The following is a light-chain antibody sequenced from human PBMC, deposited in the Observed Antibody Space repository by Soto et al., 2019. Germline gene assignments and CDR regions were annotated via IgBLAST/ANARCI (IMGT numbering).Light chain of an antibody. CDR1: RDVGSD. CDR3: QKYNSAPL. CDR2: DAS. J-gene: IGKJ1*01. Sequence: QMTQSPSSLSASVGEKIIITCRASRDVGSDVSWYQQKPGQAPKLLIYDASTLQSGVPSRFSGSGSGTDFTLTISNLQPEDVATYYCQKYNSAPLFGQGTKVDIK. V-gene: IGKV1-27*01.